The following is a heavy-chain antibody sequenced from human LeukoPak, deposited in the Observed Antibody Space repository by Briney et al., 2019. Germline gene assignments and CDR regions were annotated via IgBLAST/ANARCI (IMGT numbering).Heavy chain of an antibody. D-gene: IGHD3-16*01. CDR3: ALGGDLDY. CDR2: INHSGST. V-gene: IGHV4-34*01. Sequence: SETLSLTCAVYGGSFSYYYWSWIRQPPGKGLEWIGEINHSGSTNYNPSLKSRVTISLDTSKNQFSLKLTSVTAADTAVYYCALGGDLDYWGQGTLTVSS. J-gene: IGHJ4*02. CDR1: GGSFSYYY.